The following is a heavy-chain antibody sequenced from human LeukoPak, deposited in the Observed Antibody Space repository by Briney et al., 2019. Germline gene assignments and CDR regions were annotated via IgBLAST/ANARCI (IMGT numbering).Heavy chain of an antibody. D-gene: IGHD2-2*01. V-gene: IGHV3-66*01. J-gene: IGHJ4*02. CDR3: AGGLGYARSY. CDR1: GLTVSSNY. Sequence: GGSLTLFCVPSGLTVSSNYMSWVRQAPGKGLEWVSVTYSGGSTDYADSVKGRFTISRDNSKNTLYLQMNSLRVEDTAVYYCAGGLGYARSYWGQGTPVTVSS. CDR2: TYSGGST.